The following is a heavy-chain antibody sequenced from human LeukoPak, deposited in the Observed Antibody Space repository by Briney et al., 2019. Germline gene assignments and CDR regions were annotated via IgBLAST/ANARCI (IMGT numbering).Heavy chain of an antibody. J-gene: IGHJ5*02. CDR2: ITTYNGNT. D-gene: IGHD5-18*01. CDR1: GYTFTSND. Sequence: GASVKVSCKASGYTFTSNDISWVRQAPGQGLEWMGYITTYNGNTNYAQKLQGRVTLTTDTSTSTAYMELRSLTSDDTAVYFCARGGSSFGFGSWGQGTLVTVSS. CDR3: ARGGSSFGFGS. V-gene: IGHV1-18*01.